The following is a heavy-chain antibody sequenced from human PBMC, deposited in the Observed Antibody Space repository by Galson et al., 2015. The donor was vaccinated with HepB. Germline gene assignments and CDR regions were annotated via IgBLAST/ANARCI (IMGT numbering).Heavy chain of an antibody. CDR2: ISGSGDST. CDR1: GFTFSSYA. J-gene: IGHJ6*02. V-gene: IGHV3-23*01. CDR3: AKVAPEGGFLYYYGMDV. D-gene: IGHD1-14*01. Sequence: LRLSCAASGFTFSSYAMSWVRQAPGKGLEWVSAISGSGDSTYYANSVKGRFTISRDNSKNTLYLQMNSLRAEDTAVYYCAKVAPEGGFLYYYGMDVWGQGTTVTVSS.